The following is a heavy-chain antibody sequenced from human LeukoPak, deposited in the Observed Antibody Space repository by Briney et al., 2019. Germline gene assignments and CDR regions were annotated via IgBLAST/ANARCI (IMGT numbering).Heavy chain of an antibody. CDR1: GFSFTTYW. V-gene: IGHV3-21*01. J-gene: IGHJ4*02. D-gene: IGHD1-1*01. CDR3: VRCDSNDAAFDF. CDR2: ISSRSSHS. Sequence: GESLRLSCAASGFSFTTYWMSWVRQAPGKGLEWVSSISSRSSHSYYADSVKGRFTISRDNSRNSLYLQMNSLRAEDMAVYYCVRCDSNDAAFDFWGQGTLVTVSS.